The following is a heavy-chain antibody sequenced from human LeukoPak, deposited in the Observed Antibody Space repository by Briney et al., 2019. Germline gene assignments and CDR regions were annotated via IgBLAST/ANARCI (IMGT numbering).Heavy chain of an antibody. CDR1: GFTFGTYW. Sequence: PGGSLRLSCGASGFTFGTYWMHWVRQAPGKGLVWVSGINSDGGTTTYADSGKGRFTISRDNAKNTLYLQMNNLRAEDTAIYYCATDSYVSGSYYRLFYWGQGTLVTVSS. CDR2: INSDGGTT. CDR3: ATDSYVSGSYYRLFY. V-gene: IGHV3-74*01. D-gene: IGHD3-10*01. J-gene: IGHJ4*02.